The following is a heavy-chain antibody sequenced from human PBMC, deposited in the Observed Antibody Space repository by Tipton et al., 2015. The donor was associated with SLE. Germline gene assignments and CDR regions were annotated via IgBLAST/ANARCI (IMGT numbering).Heavy chain of an antibody. J-gene: IGHJ3*01. CDR2: IIPIYGTT. D-gene: IGHD2-2*01. CDR1: GGTFSSYV. CDR3: ARVASSWSDAFDL. Sequence: QSGAEVKKPGSSVKVSCKASGGTFSSYVVSWVRQAPGQGLEWMGGIIPIYGTTNYAQKFQGRVTMTRDTSINTAYMELSRLRSDDTAVYYCARVASSWSDAFDLWGQGTMVTASS. V-gene: IGHV1-69*05.